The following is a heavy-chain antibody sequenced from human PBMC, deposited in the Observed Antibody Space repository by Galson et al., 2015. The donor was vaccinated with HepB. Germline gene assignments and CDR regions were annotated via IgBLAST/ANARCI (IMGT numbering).Heavy chain of an antibody. J-gene: IGHJ4*02. CDR3: AKDSIAVAGLVDY. CDR2: IPYDGSNK. CDR1: GFTFSSYG. D-gene: IGHD6-19*01. V-gene: IGHV3-30*18. Sequence: SLRLSCAASGFTFSSYGMHWVRQAPGKGLEWVAVIPYDGSNKYYADSVKGRFTISRDNSKNTLYLQMNSLRAEDTAVYYCAKDSIAVAGLVDYWGQGTLVTVSS.